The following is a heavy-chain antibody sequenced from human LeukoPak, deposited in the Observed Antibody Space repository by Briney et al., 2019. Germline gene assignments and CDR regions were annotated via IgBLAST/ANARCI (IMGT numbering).Heavy chain of an antibody. V-gene: IGHV3-9*01. J-gene: IGHJ4*02. CDR1: GFTFDDYA. Sequence: GGSLRLSCAASGFTFDDYAMHWVRQAPGKGLEWVSDISWNSGSIGYADSVKGRFTISRDNAKNSLYLQMNSLRAEDTALHYCAKEGYGDYGYFDYWGQGTLVTVSS. CDR3: AKEGYGDYGYFDY. CDR2: ISWNSGSI. D-gene: IGHD4-17*01.